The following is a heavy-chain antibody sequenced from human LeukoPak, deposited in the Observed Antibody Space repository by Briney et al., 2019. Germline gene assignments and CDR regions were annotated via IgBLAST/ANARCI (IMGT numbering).Heavy chain of an antibody. Sequence: GGSLRLSCAASGFTFSSYGMHWVRQAPGKGLEWVAVIWYDGSNKYYADSVKGRFTISRDNSKNTLYLQMNSLRAEDTAVYYCARGHRAEAYYYYGMDVWGQGTTVTVSS. CDR1: GFTFSSYG. CDR3: ARGHRAEAYYYYGMDV. J-gene: IGHJ6*02. CDR2: IWYDGSNK. V-gene: IGHV3-33*01. D-gene: IGHD6-19*01.